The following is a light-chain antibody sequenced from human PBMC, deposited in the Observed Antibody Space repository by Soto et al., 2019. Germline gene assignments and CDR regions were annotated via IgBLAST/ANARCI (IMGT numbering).Light chain of an antibody. V-gene: IGKV3-20*01. CDR1: QSLSSSL. Sequence: EIILTQSPDTLSLSPGERATLSCRASQSLSSSLLAWYQQKPGQAPRPLIYGASSRASGIPDRFSGAGSGKEFTLAISRLEPEDFAVYYCQRYDGSLFTFGPGTRVDVK. CDR2: GAS. J-gene: IGKJ3*01. CDR3: QRYDGSLFT.